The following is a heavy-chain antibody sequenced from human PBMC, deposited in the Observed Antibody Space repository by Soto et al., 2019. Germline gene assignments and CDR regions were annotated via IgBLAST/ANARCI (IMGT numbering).Heavy chain of an antibody. CDR3: AKSDAPKKPAARSEYFQH. D-gene: IGHD2-2*01. CDR2: ISYDGSNK. J-gene: IGHJ1*01. Sequence: GGSLRLSCAASGFTFSSYGMHWVRQAPGKGLEWVAVISYDGSNKYYADSVKGRFTISRDNSKNTLYLQMNSLRAEDTAVYYCAKSDAPKKPAARSEYFQHWGQGTLVTVSS. CDR1: GFTFSSYG. V-gene: IGHV3-30*18.